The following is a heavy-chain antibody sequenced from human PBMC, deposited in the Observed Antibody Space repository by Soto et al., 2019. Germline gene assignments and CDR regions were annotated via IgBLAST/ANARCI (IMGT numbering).Heavy chain of an antibody. CDR1: GYTFTSYG. D-gene: IGHD2-2*01. V-gene: IGHV1-18*01. J-gene: IGHJ5*02. CDR3: ACSHCISTSCYGPNWFDP. CDR2: ISAYNGNT. Sequence: QVQLVQSGAEVKKPGASVKVSCKASGYTFTSYGISWVRQAPGQGLEWMGWISAYNGNTNYAQKLRGRVTMTTDTSTSTAYMELRSLRSDDTAVYYCACSHCISTSCYGPNWFDPWGQGTLVTVSS.